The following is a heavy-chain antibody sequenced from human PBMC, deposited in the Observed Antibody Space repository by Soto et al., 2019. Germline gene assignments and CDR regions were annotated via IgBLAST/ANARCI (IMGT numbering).Heavy chain of an antibody. Sequence: ASVKVSCKASGYTFTSYGISWVRQAHGQGLEWMGWISAYNGNTNYAQKLQGRVTMTTDTSTSTAYMELRSLRSDDTAVYYCAETQLGYCSGGSCLGWFDIWGQGTMVTVSS. V-gene: IGHV1-18*01. D-gene: IGHD2-15*01. CDR2: ISAYNGNT. J-gene: IGHJ3*02. CDR1: GYTFTSYG. CDR3: AETQLGYCSGGSCLGWFDI.